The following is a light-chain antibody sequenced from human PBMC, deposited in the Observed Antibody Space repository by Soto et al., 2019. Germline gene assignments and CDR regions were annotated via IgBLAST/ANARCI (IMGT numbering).Light chain of an antibody. CDR3: QQYHIYSWT. J-gene: IGKJ1*01. Sequence: DIQMTQTPAGLCASVGGRVTISSRASQSISDCMAWYQQKPGKAPRLLIYRASTLQSGVPSRFRGSGSGTEFTLTISDLQADDYASYYCQQYHIYSWTFGQGTKVDI. CDR2: RAS. CDR1: QSISDC. V-gene: IGKV1-5*03.